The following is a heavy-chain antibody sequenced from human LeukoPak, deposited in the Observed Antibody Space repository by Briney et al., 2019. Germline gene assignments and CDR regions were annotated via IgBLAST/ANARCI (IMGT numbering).Heavy chain of an antibody. CDR3: ARSPDAMGLYYYMDV. D-gene: IGHD2-2*01. CDR1: GCSISSYY. CDR2: IYTSGST. V-gene: IGHV4-4*09. Sequence: PSETLSLTCTVSGCSISSYYWSWIRQPPGKGLEWIGYIYTSGSTNYNPSLKSRVTISVDTSKNQFSLKLSSVTAADTAVYYCARSPDAMGLYYYMDVWGKGTTVTVSS. J-gene: IGHJ6*03.